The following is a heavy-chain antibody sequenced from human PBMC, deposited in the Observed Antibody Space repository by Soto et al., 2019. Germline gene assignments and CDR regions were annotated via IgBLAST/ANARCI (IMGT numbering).Heavy chain of an antibody. J-gene: IGHJ4*01. D-gene: IGHD3-22*01. CDR3: TTDSYFTSIIVRFDY. Sequence: GGSLRLSCAASGFTFSNAWINWVRQTPGKGLEWVGRVKSKTDGGTTDFAAPVKGRFAISRDDSKNMVYLEMNSLKTEDTAIYYFTTDSYFTSIIVRFDYWGHGTLVTVSS. V-gene: IGHV3-15*07. CDR1: GFTFSNAW. CDR2: VKSKTDGGTT.